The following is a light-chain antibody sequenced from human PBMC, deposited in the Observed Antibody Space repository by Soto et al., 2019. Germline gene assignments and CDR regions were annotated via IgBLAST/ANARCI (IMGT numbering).Light chain of an antibody. Sequence: DIQMTQSPSSLSASVGDRVTITCRASQSISNSLNWYQQKPGKAPNLLIYAAYRLQSGVPSRFSGSGSGTDFTLTISSLQPEDFATFYCQQSYSTPRTFGQGTKLEI. J-gene: IGKJ2*01. V-gene: IGKV1-39*01. CDR2: AAY. CDR1: QSISNS. CDR3: QQSYSTPRT.